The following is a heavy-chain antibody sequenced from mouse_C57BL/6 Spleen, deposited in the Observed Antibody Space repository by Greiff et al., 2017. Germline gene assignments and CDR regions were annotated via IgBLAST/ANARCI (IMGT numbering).Heavy chain of an antibody. CDR3: ARNYGSSYGYFDV. J-gene: IGHJ1*03. V-gene: IGHV1-52*01. CDR1: GYTFTSYW. CDR2: IDPSDSET. D-gene: IGHD1-1*01. Sequence: QVQLQQPGAELVRPGSSVKLSCKASGYTFTSYWMHWVKQRPIQGLEWIGNIDPSDSETYYNQKFKDKATLTVDKSSSTAYMQLSSLTSEVSAVYYCARNYGSSYGYFDVWGTGTTVTVSS.